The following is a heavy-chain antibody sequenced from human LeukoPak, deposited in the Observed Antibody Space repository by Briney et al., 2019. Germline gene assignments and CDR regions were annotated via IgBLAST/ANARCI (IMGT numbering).Heavy chain of an antibody. D-gene: IGHD2-15*01. CDR1: GFTFSSYA. V-gene: IGHV3-7*01. J-gene: IGHJ4*02. CDR3: ARGTSGSSCSFFDY. CDR2: IKQDGSEK. Sequence: GGSLRLSCAASGFTFSSYAMSWVRQAPGKGLEWVANIKQDGSEKYYVDSVKGRFAISRDNAKNSLSLQMNSLRAEDTAVYYCARGTSGSSCSFFDYWGQGTLVTVSS.